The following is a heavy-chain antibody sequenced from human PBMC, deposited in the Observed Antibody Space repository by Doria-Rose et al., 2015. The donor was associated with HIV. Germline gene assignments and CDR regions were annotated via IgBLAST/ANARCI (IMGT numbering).Heavy chain of an antibody. J-gene: IGHJ4*02. D-gene: IGHD6-13*01. Sequence: ALKESGPVLVKPTETLTLTCTVSGVSLSSPGMGVSWIRQPPGKALEWLADIFSDDERYYKTSLKSRLTISRGTSKSQVVLTMTDMDPVDTATYYCARIKSSRWYHKYYIDFWGQGTLVIVSA. V-gene: IGHV2-26*01. CDR2: IFSDDER. CDR1: GVSLSSPGMG. CDR3: ARIKSSRWYHKYYIDF.